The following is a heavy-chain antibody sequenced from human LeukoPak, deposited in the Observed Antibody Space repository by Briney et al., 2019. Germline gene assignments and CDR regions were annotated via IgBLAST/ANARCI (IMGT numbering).Heavy chain of an antibody. D-gene: IGHD5-24*01. V-gene: IGHV7-4-1*02. CDR3: ARGLEMAKNPDYCYYYGMDV. Sequence: ASVKVSCKASGYTFTSYAMNWVRQAPGQGLEWMGWINTNTGNPTYAQGFTGRFVFSLDTSVSTAYLQISSLKAEDTAVYYCARGLEMAKNPDYCYYYGMDVWGQGTTVTVSS. CDR2: INTNTGNP. J-gene: IGHJ6*02. CDR1: GYTFTSYA.